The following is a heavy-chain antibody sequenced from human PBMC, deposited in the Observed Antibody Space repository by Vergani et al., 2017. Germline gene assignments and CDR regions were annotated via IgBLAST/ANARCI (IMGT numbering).Heavy chain of an antibody. J-gene: IGHJ4*02. CDR2: VYYTGST. CDR1: GAAIKDFY. D-gene: IGHD3-22*01. CDR3: ARASRWYYDSSGYYDY. V-gene: IGHV4-59*12. Sequence: QVQLQESGPGLVKPSETLSLTCTVSGAAIKDFYWSWFRQPPGKGLEWIGYVYYTGSTTYNPSLKSRVTISVDKSKNQFSLKLSSVTAADTAVYYCARASRWYYDSSGYYDYWGQGTLVTVSS.